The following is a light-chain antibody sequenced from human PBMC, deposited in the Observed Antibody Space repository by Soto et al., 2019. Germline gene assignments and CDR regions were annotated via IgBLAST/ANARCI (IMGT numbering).Light chain of an antibody. CDR1: SSNIGSNT. J-gene: IGLJ1*01. CDR2: SNN. V-gene: IGLV1-44*01. Sequence: QSVLTQPPSASGTPGQRVTISCSGSSSNIGSNTVNWYQQLPGTAPKLLIYSNNQRPSGVPDRFSGSKSGTSASLAISGLQSEDEADYYRAAWDDSLNGYVFGTGTKLTVL. CDR3: AAWDDSLNGYV.